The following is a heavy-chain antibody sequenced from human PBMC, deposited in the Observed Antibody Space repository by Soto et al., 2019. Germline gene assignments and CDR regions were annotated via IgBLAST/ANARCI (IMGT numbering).Heavy chain of an antibody. CDR2: ISGSGGST. J-gene: IGHJ5*02. CDR1: GFTFSSYA. CDR3: AKGPTITTFGVVNLRRFDP. V-gene: IGHV3-23*01. Sequence: EVQLLESGGGLVQPGGSLRLSCAASGFTFSSYAMSWVRQAPGKGLEWVSAISGSGGSTYYADSVKGRFTISRDNSKNTLYRQMNSLRAEDTAVYYCAKGPTITTFGVVNLRRFDPGGQGTLVTVSS. D-gene: IGHD3-3*01.